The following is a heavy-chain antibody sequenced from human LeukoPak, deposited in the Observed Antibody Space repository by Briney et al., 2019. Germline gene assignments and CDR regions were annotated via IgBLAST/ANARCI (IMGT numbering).Heavy chain of an antibody. Sequence: SETLTLTCAVYGGSFSGYYWSWIRQPPGKGLEWIGEINHSGSTNYNPSLKSRVTISVDTSKNQFSLKLSSVTAADTAVYYCARRNLLHRDFDIWGQGTMVTVSS. J-gene: IGHJ3*02. CDR1: GGSFSGYY. CDR2: INHSGST. CDR3: ARRNLLHRDFDI. V-gene: IGHV4-34*01. D-gene: IGHD3-22*01.